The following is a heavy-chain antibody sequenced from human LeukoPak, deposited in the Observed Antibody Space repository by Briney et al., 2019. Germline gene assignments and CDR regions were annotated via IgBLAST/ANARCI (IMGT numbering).Heavy chain of an antibody. J-gene: IGHJ4*02. CDR2: VYHSGRS. CDR3: ARATYYSHSSGYAFHFDF. V-gene: IGHV4-38-2*02. CDR1: GYSISSGYY. Sequence: PSETLSLTCIVSGYSISSGYYWGWIRQPPGEGLEWIASVYHSGRSFYNPSLKSQVTTSADTSKNQFSLNLNSVTAADTAVYFCARATYYSHSSGYAFHFDFWGQGSLVTVSS. D-gene: IGHD3-22*01.